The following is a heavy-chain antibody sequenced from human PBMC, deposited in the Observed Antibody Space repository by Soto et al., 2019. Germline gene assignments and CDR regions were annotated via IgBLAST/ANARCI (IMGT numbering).Heavy chain of an antibody. D-gene: IGHD3-10*01. CDR3: ARVVGSSGDYFDY. Sequence: SETLSLTFAVYRGSLRRYYWSCIRQPPGKGLEWIGEINHSGSTNYNPSLKSRVTISVDTSKNQFSLKLSSVTAADTAVYYCARVVGSSGDYFDYWGQGTLVT. J-gene: IGHJ4*02. CDR1: RGSLRRYY. V-gene: IGHV4-34*01. CDR2: INHSGST.